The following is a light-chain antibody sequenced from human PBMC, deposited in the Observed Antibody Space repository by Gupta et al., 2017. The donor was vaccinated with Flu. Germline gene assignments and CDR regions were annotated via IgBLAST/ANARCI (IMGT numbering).Light chain of an antibody. Sequence: NIGAGYDVHWYQQLPGTAPKLLIYGNNNRPSGVPDRFSGSKSGTSASLAITGLRTEDEADYYCQSYDRSLSGSRVFGTGTKVAVL. CDR1: NIGAGYD. V-gene: IGLV1-40*01. CDR2: GNN. CDR3: QSYDRSLSGSRV. J-gene: IGLJ1*01.